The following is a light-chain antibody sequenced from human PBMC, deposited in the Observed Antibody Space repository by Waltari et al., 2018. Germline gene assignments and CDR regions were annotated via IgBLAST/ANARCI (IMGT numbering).Light chain of an antibody. CDR3: QKYGSLPAT. CDR2: DAS. CDR1: QSISRF. Sequence: EIMLTQSPGTLSLSPGERATLSCRASQSISRFLAWYQQKPGQAPRLLIYDASSRATCIPDRFSGSGSGTDVSLTISRLEPEDIAVYYCQKYGSLPATFGQGTKVEIK. J-gene: IGKJ1*01. V-gene: IGKV3-20*01.